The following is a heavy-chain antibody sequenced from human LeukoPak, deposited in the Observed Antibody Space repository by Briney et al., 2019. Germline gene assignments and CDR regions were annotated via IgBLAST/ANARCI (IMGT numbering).Heavy chain of an antibody. J-gene: IGHJ4*02. CDR2: ISSSSSYI. Sequence: GGSLRLSCAASGFTFSSYSMNWVRQAPGKGLEWVSSISSSSSYIYYADSVKGRFTISRDNAKNSLYLQMNSLRAEDTAAYYCARELASNYDSSGYPGDYWGQGTLVTVSS. D-gene: IGHD3-22*01. V-gene: IGHV3-21*01. CDR3: ARELASNYDSSGYPGDY. CDR1: GFTFSSYS.